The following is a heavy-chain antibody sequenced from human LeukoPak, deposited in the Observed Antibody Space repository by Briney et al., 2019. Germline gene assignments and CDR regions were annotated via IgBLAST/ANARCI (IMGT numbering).Heavy chain of an antibody. Sequence: GRSLTLSCAGSGFTFNNAWMTCVRQPPGKGLDSVGRIKSKTDGGTTDYAAPVEDRFTISRDDSKSTLYLQMNSLQTEDTGVYYCTTELVWFGVLAHWGQGTLATVSS. CDR3: TTELVWFGVLAH. D-gene: IGHD3-10*01. J-gene: IGHJ4*02. CDR2: IKSKTDGGTT. V-gene: IGHV3-15*01. CDR1: GFTFNNAW.